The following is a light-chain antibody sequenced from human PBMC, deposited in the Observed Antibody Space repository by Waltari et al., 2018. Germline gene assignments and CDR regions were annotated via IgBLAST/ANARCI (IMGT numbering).Light chain of an antibody. CDR2: GAS. CDR1: PSVAGN. V-gene: IGKV3-15*01. CDR3: QQYNNWPRT. Sequence: EPVMTQSPATLSVSPGERVTLSSRASPSVAGNLAWCQQKPDQAPRLLIYGASTRATGIPARFSGSGSGTEVTLTISSLQSEDFAVYYCQQYNNWPRTFGQGTKLEI. J-gene: IGKJ2*01.